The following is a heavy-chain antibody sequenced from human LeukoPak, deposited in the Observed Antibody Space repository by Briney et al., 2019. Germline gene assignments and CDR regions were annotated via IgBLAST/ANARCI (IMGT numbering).Heavy chain of an antibody. V-gene: IGHV1-69*01. J-gene: IGHJ6*03. Sequence: SVKVSFKASGGTFSSYAISWVRQAPGQGLEWMGGIIPIFGTANYAQKFQGRVTITADESTSTAYMELSSLRSEDTAVYYCATGTGTLYYYYYMDVWGKGTTVTVS. CDR3: ATGTGTLYYYYYMDV. CDR1: GGTFSSYA. D-gene: IGHD1-1*01. CDR2: IIPIFGTA.